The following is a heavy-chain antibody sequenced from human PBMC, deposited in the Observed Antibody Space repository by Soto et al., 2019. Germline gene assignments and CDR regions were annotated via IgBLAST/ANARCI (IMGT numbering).Heavy chain of an antibody. V-gene: IGHV3-20*04. J-gene: IGHJ5*02. Sequence: RSGGSLRLSCAASGVSGFTFSKYAMSWVRQAPGKGLEWVSGITWNGGTIRYVDSVKGRFTISRDNAENSLYLQMNSLRPEDTAVYYCAKGGSAALIAPSGRDNWFDPWGQGTQVTVSS. CDR1: GVSGFTFSKYA. CDR2: ITWNGGTI. CDR3: AKGGSAALIAPSGRDNWFDP. D-gene: IGHD6-13*01.